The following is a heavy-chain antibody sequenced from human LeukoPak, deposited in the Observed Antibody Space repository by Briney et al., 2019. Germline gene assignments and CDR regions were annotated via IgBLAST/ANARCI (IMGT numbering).Heavy chain of an antibody. J-gene: IGHJ4*02. CDR3: AKDFGYGDCFDY. CDR2: MSYDGTHK. D-gene: IGHD4-17*01. Sequence: GGSLRLSCAASGFTFSNYGLHWVRQAPGKGLEWVAFMSYDGTHKYYADSARGRFTISRDDSKNTLFLQMNSLRTEDTAVYYCAKDFGYGDCFDYWGQGTVVTVSS. V-gene: IGHV3-30*18. CDR1: GFTFSNYG.